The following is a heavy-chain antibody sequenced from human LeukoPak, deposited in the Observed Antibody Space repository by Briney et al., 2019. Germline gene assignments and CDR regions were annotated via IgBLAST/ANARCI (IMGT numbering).Heavy chain of an antibody. V-gene: IGHV3-30*18. CDR1: GFSFSSHG. Sequence: PGGSLRLSCAASGFSFSSHGMHWVRQAPGKGLEWVAVISYDARNEYYADAVRGRFTISRDNSKNTVYLQMNSLRAEDTAVYHCAQDQTSGLLWFGDPTDYWGQGTLVTVSS. D-gene: IGHD3-10*01. CDR3: AQDQTSGLLWFGDPTDY. CDR2: ISYDARNE. J-gene: IGHJ4*02.